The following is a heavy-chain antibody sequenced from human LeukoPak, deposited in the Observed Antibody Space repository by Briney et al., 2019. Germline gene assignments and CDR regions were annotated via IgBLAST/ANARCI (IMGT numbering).Heavy chain of an antibody. Sequence: SETLSLTCIVSGGSISSSSYYWGWIRQPPGKELEWIGSIYYSGSTYYNPSLKSRVTISVDTSKIQFSLKLSSVTAADTAVYYCASGDANTAAAFDIWGQGTMVTVSS. V-gene: IGHV4-39*01. CDR2: IYYSGST. J-gene: IGHJ3*02. D-gene: IGHD4-17*01. CDR1: GGSISSSSYY. CDR3: ASGDANTAAAFDI.